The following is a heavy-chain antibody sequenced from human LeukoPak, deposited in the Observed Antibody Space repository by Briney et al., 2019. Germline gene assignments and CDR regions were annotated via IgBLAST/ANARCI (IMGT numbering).Heavy chain of an antibody. CDR1: GYSFTSYW. D-gene: IGHD6-19*01. CDR2: VDPSDSYT. J-gene: IGHJ4*02. CDR3: ARDSQIAVAANY. V-gene: IGHV5-10-1*01. Sequence: GESLRISCKGSGYSFTSYWTSWVRQMPGKGLEWMGRVDPSDSYTNYSPSFQGYVTISADKSISTAYLQWSSLKASDTAMYYCARDSQIAVAANYWGQGTLVTVSS.